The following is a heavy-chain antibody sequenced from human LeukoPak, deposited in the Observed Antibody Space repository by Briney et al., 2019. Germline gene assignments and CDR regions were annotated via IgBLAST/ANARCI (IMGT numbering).Heavy chain of an antibody. D-gene: IGHD6-19*01. V-gene: IGHV4-59*08. J-gene: IGHJ4*02. Sequence: SETLSLTCTVSGGSISNYYWNWIRQPPGKGLEWVGHISYSGSTNYNPSLKSRLTISIDTSKNQFSLKLSSVTAADTAVYYCARHSGAGTGFVYWGQGTLVTVSS. CDR1: GGSISNYY. CDR3: ARHSGAGTGFVY. CDR2: ISYSGST.